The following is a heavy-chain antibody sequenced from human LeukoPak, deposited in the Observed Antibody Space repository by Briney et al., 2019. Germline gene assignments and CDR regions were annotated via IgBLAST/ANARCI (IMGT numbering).Heavy chain of an antibody. J-gene: IGHJ4*02. CDR1: GFTFSSYG. CDR2: ISYDGSNK. D-gene: IGHD3-22*01. CDR3: ARVKTMIVVVTLFDY. Sequence: AGGSLRLSCAASGFTFSSYGMHWVRQAPGKGLEWVAVISYDGSNKYYADSVKGRFTISRDNSKNTLYLQMNSLRADDTAVYYCARVKTMIVVVTLFDYWGQGTLVTVSS. V-gene: IGHV3-30*03.